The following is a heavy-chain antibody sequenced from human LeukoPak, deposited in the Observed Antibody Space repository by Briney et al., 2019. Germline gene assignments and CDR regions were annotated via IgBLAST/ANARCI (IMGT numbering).Heavy chain of an antibody. CDR2: IYYSGST. CDR3: ARDGVGATWDDAFDI. J-gene: IGHJ3*02. D-gene: IGHD1-26*01. V-gene: IGHV4-31*03. CDR1: GGSISSGGYY. Sequence: SQTLSLTCTVSGGSISSGGYYWSWILQHPGKGLEWIGYIYYSGSTYYNPSLKSRVTISVDTSKNQFSLKLSSVTAADTAVYYCARDGVGATWDDAFDIWGQGTMVTVSS.